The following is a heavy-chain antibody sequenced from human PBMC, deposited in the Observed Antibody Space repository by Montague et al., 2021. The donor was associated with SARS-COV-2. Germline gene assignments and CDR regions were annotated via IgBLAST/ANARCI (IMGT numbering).Heavy chain of an antibody. CDR1: GFSISSGFY. V-gene: IGHV4-38-2*01. Sequence: SETLSLTCSVSGFSISSGFYWAWQSPGKGPEWIGTVCNSGETNYNTSLKGRVTVSIDTSKNQYSLTVTSVTAADTAVYFCARRGYTGSDYFDYWGQGTLVTVSS. CDR3: ARRGYTGSDYFDY. J-gene: IGHJ4*02. D-gene: IGHD5-12*01. CDR2: VCNSGET.